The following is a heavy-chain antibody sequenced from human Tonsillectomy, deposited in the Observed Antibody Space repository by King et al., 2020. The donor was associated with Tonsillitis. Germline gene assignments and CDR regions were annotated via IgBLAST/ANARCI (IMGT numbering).Heavy chain of an antibody. V-gene: IGHV4-34*01. D-gene: IGHD2-8*01. CDR3: ARGTVLRVDATFAY. Sequence: VQLQQCGAGLLKPSETLSLTCAVYAGSFSGYYWSWIRQPPGKGLEWIGETTHSGSTTYNPCLKSRVTISVDTSKNQFSLNLSSVTAADTAVYYCARGTVLRVDATFAYWGQGTLVTGSS. CDR1: AGSFSGYY. J-gene: IGHJ4*02. CDR2: TTHSGST.